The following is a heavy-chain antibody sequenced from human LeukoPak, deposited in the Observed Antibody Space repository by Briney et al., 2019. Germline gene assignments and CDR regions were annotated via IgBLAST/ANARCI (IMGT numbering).Heavy chain of an antibody. CDR1: GGSISSSSYY. CDR3: ARTPTGTFSFAWFGP. J-gene: IGHJ5*02. V-gene: IGHV4-39*01. Sequence: SETLSLTCTVSGGSISSSSYYWGWLRQPPGKGLEWIGNIYFSGRTYLNPSLKSRVTLHVDTSKNQLSLKMASVTASDTAVYYCARTPTGTFSFAWFGPWGQGKLVTVSS. CDR2: IYFSGRT. D-gene: IGHD1-1*01.